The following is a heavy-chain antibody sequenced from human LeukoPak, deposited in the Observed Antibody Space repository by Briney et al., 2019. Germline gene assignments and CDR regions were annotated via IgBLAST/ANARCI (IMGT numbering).Heavy chain of an antibody. V-gene: IGHV3-73*01. CDR1: GFTFSGSA. Sequence: GGSLRLSCAASGFTFSGSAMHWVRQASGKGLEWVGRIRSKANSYATAYAASVKGRFTISRDDSKNTAYLQMNSLKTEDTAVYYCTRLWDYYDSSGYYYPVDYWGQGTLVTVSS. CDR2: IRSKANSYAT. D-gene: IGHD3-22*01. J-gene: IGHJ4*02. CDR3: TRLWDYYDSSGYYYPVDY.